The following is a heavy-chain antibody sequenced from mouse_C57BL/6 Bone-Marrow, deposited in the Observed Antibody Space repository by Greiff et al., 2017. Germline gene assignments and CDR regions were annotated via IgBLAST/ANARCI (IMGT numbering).Heavy chain of an antibody. Sequence: VQLQQPGAELVMPGASVKLSCKASGYTFTSYWMHWVKQRPGQGLEWIGEIDPSDSYTNYNQKFKGKSTLTVDKSSSTAYMQLSSLTSEDSAVYYCARNPNYYGSSYYFDYWGQGTTLTVSS. D-gene: IGHD1-1*01. V-gene: IGHV1-69*01. CDR3: ARNPNYYGSSYYFDY. CDR1: GYTFTSYW. CDR2: IDPSDSYT. J-gene: IGHJ2*01.